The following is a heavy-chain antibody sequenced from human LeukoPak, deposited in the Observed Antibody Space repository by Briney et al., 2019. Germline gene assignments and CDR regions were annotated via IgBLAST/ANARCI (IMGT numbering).Heavy chain of an antibody. CDR3: AREGRSLGPYYFDY. CDR2: IIPIFGTA. Sequence: GSSVKVSCKASGGTFSSYAISWVRQAPGQGLEWMGGIIPIFGTANYAQKFQGRVTITADEPTSTAYMELSSLRSEDTAVYYCAREGRSLGPYYFDYWGQGTLVTVSS. CDR1: GGTFSSYA. V-gene: IGHV1-69*01. J-gene: IGHJ4*02. D-gene: IGHD3-16*02.